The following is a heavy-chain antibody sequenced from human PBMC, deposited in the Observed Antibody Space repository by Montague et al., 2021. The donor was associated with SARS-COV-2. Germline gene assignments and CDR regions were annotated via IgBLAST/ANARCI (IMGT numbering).Heavy chain of an antibody. V-gene: IGHV4-59*11. J-gene: IGHJ4*02. CDR1: GGSLNKHY. Sequence: SETLSLTCTVSGGSLNKHYCSWIRKAPGKVLEWLGNIFYRGNTNXNVXLLCRVSMSLDTPQNQFSLRLTSLTAADTAVYYCARSISSSGARDNWGQGILVTVS. D-gene: IGHD3-22*01. CDR2: IFYRGNT. CDR3: ARSISSSGARDN.